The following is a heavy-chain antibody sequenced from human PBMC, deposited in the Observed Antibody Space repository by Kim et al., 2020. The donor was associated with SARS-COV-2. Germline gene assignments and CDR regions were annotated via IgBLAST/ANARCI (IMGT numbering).Heavy chain of an antibody. Sequence: SQTLSLTCTVSGGSISSYYWSWIRQPPGKGLEWIGYIYYSGSTNYNPSLESRVTISVDTSKNQFSLKLSSVTAADTVVYYCARAGLVQAFDIWGQGTMVTVSS. J-gene: IGHJ3*02. D-gene: IGHD5-12*01. V-gene: IGHV4-59*01. CDR2: IYYSGST. CDR3: ARAGLVQAFDI. CDR1: GGSISSYY.